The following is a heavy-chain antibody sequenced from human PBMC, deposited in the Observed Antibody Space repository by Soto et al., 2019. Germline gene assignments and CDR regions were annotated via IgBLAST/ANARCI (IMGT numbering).Heavy chain of an antibody. Sequence: SETLSLTCTVSGGTISRYYWSWIRQPPGKGLEWIGYMYNSGSTVYNPSFKSRVTISVDTSKNQFSLKLSSVTAADTAVYYCAGRYGPGFDYWGQGTLVTVSA. D-gene: IGHD4-17*01. V-gene: IGHV4-59*08. CDR3: AGRYGPGFDY. CDR1: GGTISRYY. CDR2: MYNSGST. J-gene: IGHJ4*02.